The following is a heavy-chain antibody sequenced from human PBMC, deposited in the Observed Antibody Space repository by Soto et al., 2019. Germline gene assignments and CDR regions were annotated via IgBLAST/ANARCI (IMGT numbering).Heavy chain of an antibody. CDR3: NAGLRFLENYYYYGMDV. CDR1: GDSVSSNSAA. V-gene: IGHV6-1*01. Sequence: QTLSLTCAISGDSVSSNSAAWNWIRQSPSRGLEWLGRTYYRSKWYNDYAVSVKGRITINPDTSKNQFSLQLNSVTPEDTAVYYCNAGLRFLENYYYYGMDVWGQGTTVTVSS. CDR2: TYYRSKWYN. J-gene: IGHJ6*02. D-gene: IGHD3-3*01.